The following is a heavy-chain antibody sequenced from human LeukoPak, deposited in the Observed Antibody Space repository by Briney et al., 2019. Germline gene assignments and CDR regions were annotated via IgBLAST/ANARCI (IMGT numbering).Heavy chain of an antibody. Sequence: SETLSLACAVYGGSFDGHLWTWIRQPPGKGLEWIGEISHSGSANYNPSLTSRVTISVDTSKNQFSLKMDSVTAADAAMYYCARGSVAGTKVSYFDSWGQGALLTVSS. D-gene: IGHD6-19*01. CDR2: ISHSGSA. CDR3: ARGSVAGTKVSYFDS. J-gene: IGHJ4*02. V-gene: IGHV4-34*01. CDR1: GGSFDGHL.